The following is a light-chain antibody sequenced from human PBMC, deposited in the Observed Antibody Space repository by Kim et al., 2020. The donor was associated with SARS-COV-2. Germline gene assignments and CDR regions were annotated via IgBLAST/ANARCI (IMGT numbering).Light chain of an antibody. Sequence: GKTARITWGGNNIGSKGGHWYQHKPGQAPVLGIYYDSDRPSGIPERFSGSNSGNTATLTISRVEAGDEADYYCQVWDSSSAHPGVVFGGGTQLTVL. V-gene: IGLV3-21*04. CDR3: QVWDSSSAHPGVV. CDR2: YDS. J-gene: IGLJ2*01. CDR1: NIGSKG.